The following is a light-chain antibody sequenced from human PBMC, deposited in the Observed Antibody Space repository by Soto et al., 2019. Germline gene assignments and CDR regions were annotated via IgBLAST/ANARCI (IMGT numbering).Light chain of an antibody. CDR1: KSVSSN. J-gene: IGKJ1*01. CDR2: GTS. V-gene: IGKV3-15*01. CDR3: QQYNNWPRT. Sequence: EIGMTQSPATLSVSRGERATLSCRASKSVSSNLAWYQQKPGQAPRLLIYGTSTRATGIPARFSGSGSGTEFTLTISSLQSEDFAVYYCQQYNNWPRTFGQGTKVEIK.